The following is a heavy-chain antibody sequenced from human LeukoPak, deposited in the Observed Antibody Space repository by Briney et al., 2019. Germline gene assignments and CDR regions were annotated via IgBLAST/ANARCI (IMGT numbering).Heavy chain of an antibody. V-gene: IGHV3-21*01. Sequence: GGSLRLSCAASGFTFSSYSMNWVRQAPGKGLEWVSSISSSSSYIYYADSVKGRFTISRDNAKNSLYLQMNSLRAEDTAVYYCASGIVATLRNDYWGQGTLVTVSS. CDR3: ASGIVATLRNDY. CDR2: ISSSSSYI. J-gene: IGHJ4*02. D-gene: IGHD5-12*01. CDR1: GFTFSSYS.